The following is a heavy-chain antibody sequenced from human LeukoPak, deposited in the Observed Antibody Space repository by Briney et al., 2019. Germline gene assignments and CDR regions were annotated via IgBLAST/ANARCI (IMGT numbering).Heavy chain of an antibody. CDR3: ARDDYDSGGYYYYFDY. CDR1: GGSISSYY. Sequence: SETLSLTCTVPGGSISSYYWSWIRQPPGKGLEWIGYNYYSGSTNYNPSLKSRVTISVDTSKNQFSLELSSVTAADTAVYYCARDDYDSGGYYYYFDYWGQGTLVTGS. V-gene: IGHV4-59*01. D-gene: IGHD3-22*01. J-gene: IGHJ4*02. CDR2: NYYSGST.